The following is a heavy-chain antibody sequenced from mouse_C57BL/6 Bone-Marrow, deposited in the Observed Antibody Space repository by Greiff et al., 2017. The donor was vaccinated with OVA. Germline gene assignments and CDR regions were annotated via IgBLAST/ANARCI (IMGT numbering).Heavy chain of an antibody. Sequence: QVQLQQPGAELVKPGASVKLSCKASGYTFTSYWMQWVKQRPGQGLEWIGEIDPSDSYTNYNQKFKGKATLTVDTSSSTAYMQLSSLTSEDSAVYYCHQGGDGYYVGFAYWGQGTLVTVSA. D-gene: IGHD2-3*01. CDR3: HQGGDGYYVGFAY. CDR2: IDPSDSYT. J-gene: IGHJ3*01. V-gene: IGHV1-50*01. CDR1: GYTFTSYW.